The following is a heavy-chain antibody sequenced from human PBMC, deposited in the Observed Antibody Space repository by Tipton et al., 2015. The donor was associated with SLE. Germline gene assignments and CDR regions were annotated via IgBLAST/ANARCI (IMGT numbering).Heavy chain of an antibody. Sequence: TLSLTCTVSGGSLSSGNYYWGWIRQPPGEGLEWIGSIFYSGNTYYNPSLKSRVTTSVDTSKNQFSLKLSSVTAADTAVYYCARHKTATRAFDIWGQGTMVTVSS. J-gene: IGHJ3*02. CDR2: IFYSGNT. D-gene: IGHD1-1*01. CDR1: GGSLSSGNYY. CDR3: ARHKTATRAFDI. V-gene: IGHV4-39*01.